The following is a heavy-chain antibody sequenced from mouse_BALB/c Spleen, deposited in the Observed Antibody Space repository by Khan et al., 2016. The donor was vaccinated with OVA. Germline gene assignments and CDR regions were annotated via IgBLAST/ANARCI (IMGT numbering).Heavy chain of an antibody. V-gene: IGHV1S137*01. D-gene: IGHD1-1*02. CDR2: ISTSYDDA. CDR1: GYTFTDYA. Sequence: QVQLQQSGAELVRPGVSVKISCKGSGYTFTDYAMHWVKQSHAKSLEWIGVISTSYDDADYNQRFQGKASMTVDRSSSTAYLELARLTSEDSAIYYCARGGRFAFWGQGTLVTVSA. CDR3: ARGGRFAF. J-gene: IGHJ3*01.